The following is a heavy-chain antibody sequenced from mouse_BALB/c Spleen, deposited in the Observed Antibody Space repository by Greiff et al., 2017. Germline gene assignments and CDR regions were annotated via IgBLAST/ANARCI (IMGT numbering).Heavy chain of an antibody. J-gene: IGHJ2*01. V-gene: IGHV1-9*01. CDR1: GYTFSSYW. CDR2: ILPGSGST. Sequence: VQLVESGAELMKPGASVKISCKATGYTFSSYWIEWVKQRPGHGLEWIGEILPGSGSTNYNEKFKGKATFTADTSSNTAYMQLSSLTSEDSAVYYCARITTAAGFDYWGQGTTLTVSS. CDR3: ARITTAAGFDY. D-gene: IGHD1-2*01.